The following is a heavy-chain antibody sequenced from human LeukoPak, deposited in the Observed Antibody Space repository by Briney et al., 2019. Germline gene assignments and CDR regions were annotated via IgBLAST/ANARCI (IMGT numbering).Heavy chain of an antibody. Sequence: SETLSLTCTVSGGSISSYYWSWIRQPPGKGPEWIGYIYYSGSTNYNPSLKSRVIISVDTSKNQFSLKLSSVTAADTAVYCCARGKTYYDISKDAFDIWGQGTMVTVSS. V-gene: IGHV4-59*01. D-gene: IGHD3-22*01. J-gene: IGHJ3*02. CDR3: ARGKTYYDISKDAFDI. CDR2: IYYSGST. CDR1: GGSISSYY.